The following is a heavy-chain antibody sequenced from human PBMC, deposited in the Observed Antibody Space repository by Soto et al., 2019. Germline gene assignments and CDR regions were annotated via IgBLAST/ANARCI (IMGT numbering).Heavy chain of an antibody. V-gene: IGHV1-18*01. D-gene: IGHD1-26*01. CDR1: GYAFTAYN. Sequence: AASVKVSCKAFGYAFTAYNIHWLRQAPGQGLEWMGRISADNGNTRSSQKLQGRVTMTTDTSTSTAYMELRSLRSDDTAVYYCARVVGALGHWFDPWGQGTLVTVSS. CDR2: ISADNGNT. CDR3: ARVVGALGHWFDP. J-gene: IGHJ5*02.